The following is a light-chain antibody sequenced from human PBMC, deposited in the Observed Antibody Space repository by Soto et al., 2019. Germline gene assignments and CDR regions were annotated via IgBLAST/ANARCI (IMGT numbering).Light chain of an antibody. Sequence: EIVMTQSPATLSVSPGERATLSCRASQSVSSNLAWYQQKPGQAPRLLIYGASTRATGIPARFSGSGSGTEFSLTISRLKSEDFAVYYCKQYNIWPRTFGQGTKVDIK. CDR2: GAS. J-gene: IGKJ1*01. V-gene: IGKV3-15*01. CDR3: KQYNIWPRT. CDR1: QSVSSN.